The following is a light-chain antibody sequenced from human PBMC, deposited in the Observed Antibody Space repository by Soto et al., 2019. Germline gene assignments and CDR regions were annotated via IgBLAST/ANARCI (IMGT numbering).Light chain of an antibody. V-gene: IGKV1-39*01. CDR1: QSISSY. J-gene: IGKJ4*02. CDR3: QYLNSFPLR. Sequence: DIQMTQSPSSLSASVGDRVTITCRASQSISSYLNWYQQKPGKAPKLLIYAASSLQSGVPSSFIGSGSGTDFSLTISSLQPEDVATYYCQYLNSFPLRFGGGTKVDIK. CDR2: AAS.